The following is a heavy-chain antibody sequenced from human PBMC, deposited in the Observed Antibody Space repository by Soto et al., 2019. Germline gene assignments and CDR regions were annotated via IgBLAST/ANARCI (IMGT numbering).Heavy chain of an antibody. V-gene: IGHV3-74*01. J-gene: IGHJ4*02. CDR3: ARISQGTYCRGGNCYSDY. D-gene: IGHD2-15*01. CDR1: GFTFSSYW. Sequence: EVQLVESGGDLVQPGGSLRLSCAASGFTFSSYWMHWVRQDPEKGMVWVSRINGDGISTSYADSVKVRLTISRDNAKDTLYLHMNSLGAEDTAVYYCARISQGTYCRGGNCYSDYWGQGTLVTVSS. CDR2: INGDGIST.